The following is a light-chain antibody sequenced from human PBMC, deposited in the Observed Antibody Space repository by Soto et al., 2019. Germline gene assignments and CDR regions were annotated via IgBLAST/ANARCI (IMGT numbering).Light chain of an antibody. CDR2: DVS. CDR1: SSDVGGYNY. J-gene: IGLJ1*01. Sequence: QSALTQPRSVSGSPGQSVTISCTGTSSDVGGYNYVSWYQQHPGKAPKLMIYDVSKRPSGVPDRFSGSKSGNTASLTISGLQAEDEADYYCFSDAGIYVFGTGTKLTVL. V-gene: IGLV2-11*01. CDR3: FSDAGIYV.